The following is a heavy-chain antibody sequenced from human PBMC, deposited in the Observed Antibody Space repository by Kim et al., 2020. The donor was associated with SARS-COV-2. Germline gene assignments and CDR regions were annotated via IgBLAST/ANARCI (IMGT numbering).Heavy chain of an antibody. CDR3: AKGVWTSGPACAYDCYLDY. J-gene: IGHJ4*02. V-gene: IGHV3-30*18. CDR1: GFTFSTYA. CDR2: ISKDGRNE. D-gene: IGHD3-16*01. Sequence: GGSLRLSCAASGFTFSTYAMHWVRQLPGKGLEWVAVISKDGRNEYYVDSVKGRFTISRDNSKNTLFLQMNSLRPEETAVYYCAKGVWTSGPACAYDCYLDYWGQGTLVTVSS.